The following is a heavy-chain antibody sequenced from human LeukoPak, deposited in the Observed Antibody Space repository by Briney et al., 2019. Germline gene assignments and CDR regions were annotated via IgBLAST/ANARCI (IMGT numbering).Heavy chain of an antibody. CDR1: GFTFSSYS. V-gene: IGHV3-21*01. D-gene: IGHD3-3*01. CDR3: ASSITISLSYYFDY. Sequence: GGSLRLSCAASGFTFSSYSMNWVRQAPGGGLEWVSSISSSSSYIYYADSLKGRFTISRDNAKNSLYLQMNSLRAEDTAVYYCASSITISLSYYFDYWGQGTLVTVSS. CDR2: ISSSSSYI. J-gene: IGHJ4*02.